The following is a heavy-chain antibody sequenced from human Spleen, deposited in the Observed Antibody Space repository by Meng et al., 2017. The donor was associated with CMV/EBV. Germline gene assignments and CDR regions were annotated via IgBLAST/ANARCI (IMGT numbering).Heavy chain of an antibody. CDR2: ISDSGDSP. J-gene: IGHJ4*02. D-gene: IGHD5-18*01. V-gene: IGHV3-23*01. CDR1: GFTFKSYA. CDR3: AKTLNGYGGEDS. Sequence: ETLSLTCTASGFTFKSYAMPWVRQAPGKGLEWVSLISDSGDSPYYADSVKGRFTISRDNSKNMLYLQMKSLRADDTARYYCAKTLNGYGGEDSWGQGTLVTVSS.